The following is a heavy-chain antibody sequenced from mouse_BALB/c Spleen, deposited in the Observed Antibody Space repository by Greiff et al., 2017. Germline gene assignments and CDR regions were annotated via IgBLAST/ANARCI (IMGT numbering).Heavy chain of an antibody. CDR2: IYPGDGDT. CDR3: ARYRDDAYAMDY. Sequence: QVQLQQSGAELVRPGSSVKISCKASGYAFSSYWMNWVKQRPGQGLEWIGQIYPGDGDTNYNGKFKGKATLTADKSSSTAYMQLSSLTSEDSAVYFCARYRDDAYAMDYWGQGNSVTVSS. J-gene: IGHJ4*01. V-gene: IGHV1-80*01. D-gene: IGHD2-14*01. CDR1: GYAFSSYW.